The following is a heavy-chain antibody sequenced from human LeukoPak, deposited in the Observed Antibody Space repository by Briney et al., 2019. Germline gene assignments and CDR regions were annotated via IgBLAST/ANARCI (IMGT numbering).Heavy chain of an antibody. D-gene: IGHD1-7*01. J-gene: IGHJ6*02. CDR3: ARYGTTNLYCYYYGMDV. CDR1: GGAFSSYT. CDR2: IIPILGIA. Sequence: SVKVSCKASGGAFSSYTISWVRQAPGQGLEWMGRIIPILGIANYAQKFQGRVTITADKSTSTAYMELSSLRSEDTAVYYCARYGTTNLYCYYYGMDVWGQGTTVTVSS. V-gene: IGHV1-69*02.